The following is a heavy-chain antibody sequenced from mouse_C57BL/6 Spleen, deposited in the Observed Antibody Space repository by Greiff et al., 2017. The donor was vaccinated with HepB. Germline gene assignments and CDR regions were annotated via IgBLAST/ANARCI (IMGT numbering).Heavy chain of an antibody. Sequence: QVQLQQPGAELVKPGASVKMSCKASGYTFTSYWITWVKQRPGQGLEWIGDIYPGSGSTNYNEKFKSKATLTVDTSSSTAYMQLSSLTSEDSAVYYCARVEVDYYGGDYYAMDYWGQGTSVTVSS. CDR2: IYPGSGST. D-gene: IGHD1-1*01. J-gene: IGHJ4*01. CDR3: ARVEVDYYGGDYYAMDY. CDR1: GYTFTSYW. V-gene: IGHV1-55*01.